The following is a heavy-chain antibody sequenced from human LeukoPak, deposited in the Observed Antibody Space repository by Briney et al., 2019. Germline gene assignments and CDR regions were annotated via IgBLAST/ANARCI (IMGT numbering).Heavy chain of an antibody. Sequence: PSQTLSLTCTVSGGSISSGDYYWSWIRQPPGKGLEWIGYIYYSGSTYYNPSPKSRVTISVDTSKTQFSLKLSSVTAADTAVYYCARKPGRGNYYYIDVWRKGTTVTVSS. V-gene: IGHV4-30-4*08. J-gene: IGHJ6*03. CDR2: IYYSGST. CDR3: ARKPGRGNYYYIDV. CDR1: GGSISSGDYY. D-gene: IGHD1-14*01.